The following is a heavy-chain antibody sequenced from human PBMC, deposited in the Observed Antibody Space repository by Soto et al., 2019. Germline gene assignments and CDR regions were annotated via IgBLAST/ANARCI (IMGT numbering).Heavy chain of an antibody. V-gene: IGHV1-18*01. CDR3: ARGPGYCSGGSCHARAFDI. CDR2: ISAYNGNT. Sequence: ASVKVSCKASGYTFTSYGISWVRQAPGQGLEWMGWISAYNGNTNYAQKLQGRVTMTTDTSTSTAYMELRSLRSDDTAVYYCARGPGYCSGGSCHARAFDIWGQGTMVTVSS. J-gene: IGHJ3*02. D-gene: IGHD2-15*01. CDR1: GYTFTSYG.